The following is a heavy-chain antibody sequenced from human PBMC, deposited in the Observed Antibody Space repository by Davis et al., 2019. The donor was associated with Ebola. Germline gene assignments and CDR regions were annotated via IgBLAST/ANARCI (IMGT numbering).Heavy chain of an antibody. Sequence: GESLKISCAASGFTFSTYWMHWVRQAPGKGLVWVSRISSDGSITNYADSVKGRCTISRDNAKNTLYLQMNSLRAEDTAVYYCARVPQSMAEFDYWGQGALVTVSS. CDR3: ARVPQSMAEFDY. CDR1: GFTFSTYW. V-gene: IGHV3-74*01. CDR2: ISSDGSIT. J-gene: IGHJ4*02. D-gene: IGHD2/OR15-2a*01.